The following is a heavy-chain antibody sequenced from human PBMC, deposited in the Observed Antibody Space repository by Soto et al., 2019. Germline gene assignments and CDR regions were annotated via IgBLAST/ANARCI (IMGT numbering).Heavy chain of an antibody. CDR2: IYHSGTT. D-gene: IGHD1-1*01. V-gene: IGHV4-4*02. Sequence: QVQLQESGPGLVKPSGTLSLTCAVSGGSISSSDWWSWVRQPPGKGLEWIGEIYHSGTTNYNPSRKRRGTISVDKSKNQFSLKLSSVTAADTAVYYCASGLSRTNPADYWGQGTLVTVSS. J-gene: IGHJ4*02. CDR1: GGSISSSDW. CDR3: ASGLSRTNPADY.